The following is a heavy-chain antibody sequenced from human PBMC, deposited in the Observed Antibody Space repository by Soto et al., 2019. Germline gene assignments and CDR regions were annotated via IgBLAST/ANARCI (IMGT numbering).Heavy chain of an antibody. D-gene: IGHD2-15*01. V-gene: IGHV4-31*03. J-gene: IGHJ3*02. CDR1: GGSISSGGYY. CDR2: IYYSGST. CDR3: ARGRSVVVASFAFDI. Sequence: QVQLQESGPGLVKPSQTLSLTCTVSGGSISSGGYYWSWIRQHPGKGLEWIGYIYYSGSTYYNPSLKSRVTISVDTSKNQFSLKLSSVTAADTAVYYCARGRSVVVASFAFDIWGQGTMVTVSS.